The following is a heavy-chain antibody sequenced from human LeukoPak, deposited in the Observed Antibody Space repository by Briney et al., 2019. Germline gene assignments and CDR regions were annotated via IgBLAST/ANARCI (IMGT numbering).Heavy chain of an antibody. CDR1: GGTFSSYA. D-gene: IGHD2-15*01. V-gene: IGHV1-69*05. Sequence: ASVKVSCKASGGTFSSYAISWVRQAPGQGLEWMGGIIPIFGTANYAQKFQGTVTITTDESTSTAYMELSSLRSEDTAVYYCAGQHSGVGYCSGGSCYNYFDYWGQGTLVTVSS. CDR3: AGQHSGVGYCSGGSCYNYFDY. CDR2: IIPIFGTA. J-gene: IGHJ4*02.